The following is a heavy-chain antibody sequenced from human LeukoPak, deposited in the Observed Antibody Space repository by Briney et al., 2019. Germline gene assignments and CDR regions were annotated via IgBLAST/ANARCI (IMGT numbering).Heavy chain of an antibody. Sequence: PGGSLRLSCAASGFTLSSYGMIWVRQAPGKGLEWVSSITSDSSYTYYADSVKGRFTISRDNAKNTLYLQMNSLRAEDTAVYFCARSPLYSGRSTCIWGQGTMVTVSS. CDR1: GFTLSSYG. V-gene: IGHV3-21*01. D-gene: IGHD1-26*01. J-gene: IGHJ3*02. CDR2: ITSDSSYT. CDR3: ARSPLYSGRSTCI.